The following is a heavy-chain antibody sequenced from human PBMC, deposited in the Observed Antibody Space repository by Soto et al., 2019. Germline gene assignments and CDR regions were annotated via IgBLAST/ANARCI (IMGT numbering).Heavy chain of an antibody. CDR1: GFTFSSYW. D-gene: IGHD5-18*01. J-gene: IGHJ6*02. CDR3: ARDPRIQLWSDIITSWYYGMDV. CDR2: IKQDGSEK. Sequence: GGSLRLSCAASGFTFSSYWMSWVRQAPGKGLEWVANIKQDGSEKYYVDSVKGRFTISRDKAKNSLYLQMNSLRAEDTAVYYCARDPRIQLWSDIITSWYYGMDVWGQGTTVTVSS. V-gene: IGHV3-7*05.